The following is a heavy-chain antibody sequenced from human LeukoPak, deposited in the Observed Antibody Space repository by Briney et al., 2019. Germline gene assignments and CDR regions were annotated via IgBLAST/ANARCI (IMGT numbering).Heavy chain of an antibody. J-gene: IGHJ6*04. CDR1: GFTFSSYA. V-gene: IGHV3-30-3*01. CDR2: ISYDGSNK. D-gene: IGHD2-8*01. Sequence: GGSLRLSCAASGFTFSSYAMHWVRQAPGKGLEWVAVISYDGSNKYYADSVKGRFTISRDNSKNTLYLQMNSLRAEDTAVYYCARVVFSDYYYYGMDVWGKGTTVTVSS. CDR3: ARVVFSDYYYYGMDV.